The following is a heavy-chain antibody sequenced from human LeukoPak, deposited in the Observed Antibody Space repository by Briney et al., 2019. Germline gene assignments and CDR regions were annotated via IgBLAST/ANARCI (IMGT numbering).Heavy chain of an antibody. D-gene: IGHD3-10*01. J-gene: IGHJ5*02. CDR1: GFTFSSYE. V-gene: IGHV3-48*03. CDR3: AKVKGLLWFGELSWFDP. CDR2: ISSSGSTI. Sequence: PGGSLRLSCAASGFTFSSYEMNWVRQAPGKGLEWVSYISSSGSTIYYADSVKGRFTISRDNSKNTLYLQMNSLRAEDTAVYYCAKVKGLLWFGELSWFDPWGQGTLVTVSS.